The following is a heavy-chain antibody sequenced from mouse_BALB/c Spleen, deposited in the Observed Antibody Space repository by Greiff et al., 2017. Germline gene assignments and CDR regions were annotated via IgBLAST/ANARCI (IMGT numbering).Heavy chain of an antibody. Sequence: VQRVESGAELARPGASVKMSCKASGYTFTSYTMHWVKQRPGQGLEWIGYINPSSGYTNYNQKFKDKATLTADKSSSTAYMQLSSLTSEDSAVYYCARTYRYDGEGAMDYWGQGTSVTVSS. CDR3: ARTYRYDGEGAMDY. V-gene: IGHV1-4*01. CDR1: GYTFTSYT. D-gene: IGHD2-14*01. CDR2: INPSSGYT. J-gene: IGHJ4*01.